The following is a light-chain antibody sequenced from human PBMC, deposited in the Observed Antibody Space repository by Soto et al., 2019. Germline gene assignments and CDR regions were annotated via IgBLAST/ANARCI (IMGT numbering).Light chain of an antibody. J-gene: IGKJ3*01. Sequence: DIQMTQSPSSLSTSVGDKVTITCRAIQSISKYVNWYQQKPGKAPKLLISVASSLQSEVPSRFSGDGSETDFTLSLRSLQPEESATYYCQQSFTTPFTFGPGTQVDVK. CDR1: QSISKY. V-gene: IGKV1-39*01. CDR3: QQSFTTPFT. CDR2: VAS.